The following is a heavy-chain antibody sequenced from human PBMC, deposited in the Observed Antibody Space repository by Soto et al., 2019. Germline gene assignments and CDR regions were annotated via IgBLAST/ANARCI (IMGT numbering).Heavy chain of an antibody. J-gene: IGHJ6*02. D-gene: IGHD6-19*01. Sequence: GASVKVSCEASGGTFSSYAISWVRQAPGQGLEWMGGIIPIFGTANYAQKFQGRVTITADESTSTAYMELSSLRSEDTAVYYCARVTQIAVAGKNYYYGMDVWGQGTTVTVSS. CDR3: ARVTQIAVAGKNYYYGMDV. CDR2: IIPIFGTA. V-gene: IGHV1-69*13. CDR1: GGTFSSYA.